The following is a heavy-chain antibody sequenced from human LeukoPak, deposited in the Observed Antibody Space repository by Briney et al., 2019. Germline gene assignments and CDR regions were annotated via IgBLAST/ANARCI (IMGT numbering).Heavy chain of an antibody. CDR1: GGTFSSYA. D-gene: IGHD1-26*01. Sequence: ASVKVSCKASGGTFSSYAISWVRQAPGQGLEWMGWINPNSGGTNYAQNLQGRVTMTRDTSINTVYMDLNRLRSDDTAVYYCARGPASGDFDYWGQGTLVTVSS. CDR2: INPNSGGT. CDR3: ARGPASGDFDY. V-gene: IGHV1-2*02. J-gene: IGHJ4*02.